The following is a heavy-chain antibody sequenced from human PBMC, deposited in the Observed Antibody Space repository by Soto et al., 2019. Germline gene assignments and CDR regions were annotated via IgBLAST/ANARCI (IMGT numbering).Heavy chain of an antibody. CDR1: GFSLSTYGVG. D-gene: IGHD3-10*01. CDR3: AHRPGFSMAFDY. J-gene: IGHJ4*02. Sequence: SGPTLVNPTQTLTLTCTFSGFSLSTYGVGVGWIRQPPGKALEWLALIYWDDDTRFSPSLNSRLAITKDTSKSQVVLTMTHMDPVDTATYYWAHRPGFSMAFDYWGPGSLVNVS. V-gene: IGHV2-5*02. CDR2: IYWDDDT.